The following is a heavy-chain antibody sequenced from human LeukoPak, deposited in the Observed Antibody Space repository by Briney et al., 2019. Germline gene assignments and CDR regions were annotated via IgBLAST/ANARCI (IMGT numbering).Heavy chain of an antibody. V-gene: IGHV3-48*03. D-gene: IGHD3-22*01. CDR3: ARLNRYYYDSSGYYTP. CDR1: GFTFSSYE. CDR2: ISSSGSTI. Sequence: GGSLRLSCAASGFTFSSYEMNWVRQAPGKGLEWVSYISSSGSTIYYADSVKGRFTISRDNAKNSLYLQMNSLRAEDTAVYYCARLNRYYYDSSGYYTPWGQGTLVTVSS. J-gene: IGHJ5*02.